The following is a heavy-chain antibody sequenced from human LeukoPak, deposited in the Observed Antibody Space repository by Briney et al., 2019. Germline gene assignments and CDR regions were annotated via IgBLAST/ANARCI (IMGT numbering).Heavy chain of an antibody. CDR1: GGSISSYY. D-gene: IGHD2-2*01. CDR3: ARERVAIVVVPAASHDAFDI. V-gene: IGHV4-4*07. CDR2: IYTSGST. Sequence: PSETLSLTCTVSGGSISSYYWSWIRQPAGKGLEWIGRIYTSGSTNYNPSLKSRVTMSVDTPKNQFSPKLSSVTAADTAVYYCARERVAIVVVPAASHDAFDIWGQGTMVTVSS. J-gene: IGHJ3*02.